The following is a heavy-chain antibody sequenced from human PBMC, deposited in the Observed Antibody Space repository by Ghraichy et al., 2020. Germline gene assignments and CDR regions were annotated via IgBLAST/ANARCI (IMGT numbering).Heavy chain of an antibody. CDR2: INHSGST. Sequence: SETLSLTCAVYGGSFSGYYWSWIRQPPGKGLEWIGEINHSGSTNYNPSLKSRVTISVDTSKNQFSLKLSSVTAADTAVYYCARTSKRGYCSSTSCPRGTYYYYYGMDVWGQGTTVTVSS. D-gene: IGHD2-2*01. CDR3: ARTSKRGYCSSTSCPRGTYYYYYGMDV. J-gene: IGHJ6*02. V-gene: IGHV4-34*01. CDR1: GGSFSGYY.